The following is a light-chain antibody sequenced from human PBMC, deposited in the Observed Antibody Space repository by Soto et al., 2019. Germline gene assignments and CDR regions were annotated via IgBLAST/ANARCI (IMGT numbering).Light chain of an antibody. Sequence: DIQMTQSPSTLSASVGDRVTITCRASQSISSWLAWYQQKAGEAPKLLIYKASSLESGVPSRFGGSGSGTELTLTISSLQSDDFATYYCQQYNVYPWTFGQGTKVEIK. CDR1: QSISSW. CDR2: KAS. J-gene: IGKJ1*01. CDR3: QQYNVYPWT. V-gene: IGKV1-5*03.